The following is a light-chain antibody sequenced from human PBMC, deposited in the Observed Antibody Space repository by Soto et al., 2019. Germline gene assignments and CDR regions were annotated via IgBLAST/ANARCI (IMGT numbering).Light chain of an antibody. CDR3: QQYSTWPLT. CDR2: GAS. Sequence: EVVMTQSPATLSVSPGERATLSCRASQSVSSTIAWYQQKPGQAPRLLIYGASTRATGIPARFSGSGSGTEFTLTISSLQSEDFAVYYCQQYSTWPLTFGGGTKVEIK. J-gene: IGKJ4*01. CDR1: QSVSST. V-gene: IGKV3-15*01.